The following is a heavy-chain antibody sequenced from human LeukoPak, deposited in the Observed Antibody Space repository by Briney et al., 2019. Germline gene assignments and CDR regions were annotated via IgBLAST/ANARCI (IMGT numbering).Heavy chain of an antibody. Sequence: GGSLRLSCAASGFKFSDYYMTWIRQTPGKGPEWVSHISDGADYIYYADSVKGRFTVSRDNAMNSLYLQMNSLRAEDSAVYYCARREIPSHNRNYARWYHLDAWGKGTTVIVSS. J-gene: IGHJ6*03. D-gene: IGHD1-7*01. CDR2: ISDGADYI. CDR1: GFKFSDYY. V-gene: IGHV3-11*04. CDR3: ARREIPSHNRNYARWYHLDA.